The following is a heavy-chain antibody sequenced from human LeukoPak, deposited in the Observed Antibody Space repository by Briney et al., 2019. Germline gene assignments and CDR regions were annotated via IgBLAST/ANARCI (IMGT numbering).Heavy chain of an antibody. CDR3: ARGAEIVVVVAAQTYYYYYMDV. V-gene: IGHV3-21*01. Sequence: GGSLRLSCAASGFTFSSSSMNWVRQAPGKGLEWVSSISSGSTYIYHADSVKGRFTISRDNAKNSLYLQMNSLRAEDTAVYYCARGAEIVVVVAAQTYYYYYMDVWGKGTTVTVSS. CDR2: ISSGSTYI. D-gene: IGHD2-15*01. J-gene: IGHJ6*03. CDR1: GFTFSSSS.